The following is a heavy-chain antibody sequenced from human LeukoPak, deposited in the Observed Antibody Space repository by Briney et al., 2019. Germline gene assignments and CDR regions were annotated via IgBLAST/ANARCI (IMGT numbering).Heavy chain of an antibody. CDR1: GFTFRRYN. V-gene: IGHV3-21*01. J-gene: IGHJ6*03. Sequence: PGGPLRLSCGASGFTFRRYNMNWLPQARRKRRECVSSFTCRSSYVFYADSVKGRFTISRDNAKNSLYLQMNSLRAEDTAVYYCARDPYSGYYGDYYYYYMDVWGKGTTVTISS. D-gene: IGHD5-12*01. CDR2: FTCRSSYV. CDR3: ARDPYSGYYGDYYYYYMDV.